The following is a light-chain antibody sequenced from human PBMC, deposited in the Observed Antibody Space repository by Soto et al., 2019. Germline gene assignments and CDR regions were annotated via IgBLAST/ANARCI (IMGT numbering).Light chain of an antibody. V-gene: IGLV2-8*01. CDR2: DVT. CDR3: MCYAGGNNWV. Sequence: QSALTQPPSASGSPGQSVTISCTGTSSDVGTHGYVSWYQQHAGKAPKLVIYDVTKRPSGVPDRFSGSKSGNTASLTVSGLQAVDEADYYCMCYAGGNNWVFGGGTKVTVL. CDR1: SSDVGTHGY. J-gene: IGLJ3*02.